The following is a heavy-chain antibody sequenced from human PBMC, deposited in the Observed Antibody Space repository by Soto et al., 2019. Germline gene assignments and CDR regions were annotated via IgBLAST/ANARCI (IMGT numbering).Heavy chain of an antibody. V-gene: IGHV4-59*11. CDR1: GGSISSLY. CDR3: GRLIPASVGQWGYYFDY. J-gene: IGHJ4*02. D-gene: IGHD2-2*01. Sequence: SETLSLTCTVSGGSISSLYWSWLRRPPGKGLEWIGYIYHTGSTNYNPSLQSRITISIDTSKNQFSLHLNSVTAADTAVYFCGRLIPASVGQWGYYFDYWGQGALVTVSS. CDR2: IYHTGST.